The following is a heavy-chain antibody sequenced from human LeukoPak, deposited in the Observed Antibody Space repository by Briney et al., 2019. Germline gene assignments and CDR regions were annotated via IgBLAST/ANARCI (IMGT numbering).Heavy chain of an antibody. V-gene: IGHV1-8*01. Sequence: ASVKVSCKASGYTFTSYEMNWVRQATGQGLEWMGWMNPNSGNTGYAQKVQGRVTMTRNTAISTAYMELSSLRSEDTAVYYCARVYYDSSGYWTHPIHNWFDPWGQGTLVTVSS. D-gene: IGHD3-22*01. CDR1: GYTFTSYE. J-gene: IGHJ5*02. CDR3: ARVYYDSSGYWTHPIHNWFDP. CDR2: MNPNSGNT.